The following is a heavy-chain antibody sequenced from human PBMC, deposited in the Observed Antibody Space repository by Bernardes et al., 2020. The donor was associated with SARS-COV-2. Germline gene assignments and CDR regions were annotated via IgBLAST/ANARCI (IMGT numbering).Heavy chain of an antibody. CDR2: IESGGTT. D-gene: IGHD2-15*01. V-gene: IGHV3-15*04. CDR3: TTIGESGKRWWYYGMDV. Sequence: GGSLRLSCAASGLTFTNVWLSWVRQAPGKGLEWVGRIESGGTTDYAAAVKGRFIISRDDSKNTLYLVMNSLKTEDTAVYYCTTIGESGKRWWYYGMDVWGQGTTVTVSS. CDR1: GLTFTNVW. J-gene: IGHJ6*02.